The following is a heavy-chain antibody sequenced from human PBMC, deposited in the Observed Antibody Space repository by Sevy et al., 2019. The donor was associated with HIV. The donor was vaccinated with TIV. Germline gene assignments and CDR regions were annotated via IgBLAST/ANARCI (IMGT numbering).Heavy chain of an antibody. V-gene: IGHV1-69*13. J-gene: IGHJ6*03. CDR1: GGTFSDYA. CDR3: ARVECRSTSCYTGYYYYYMDV. Sequence: ASVKVSCKASGGTFSDYAISWVRQAPGQGLEWMGAIIPVFGTPNYAQKFQGRVTITADESTSTAFMELNRLRSDDTAVYCGARVECRSTSCYTGYYYYYMDVWGEGTTVTVSS. CDR2: IIPVFGTP. D-gene: IGHD2-2*02.